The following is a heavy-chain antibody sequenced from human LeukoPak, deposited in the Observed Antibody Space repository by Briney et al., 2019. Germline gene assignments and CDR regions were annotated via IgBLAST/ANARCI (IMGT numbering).Heavy chain of an antibody. Sequence: PGGSLRLSCAASGFTFSSYAMSWVRQAPGKGLEWVSAISGSGGSTYYADSVKGRFTISRDNSKNTLYLQMNSLRAEDTAVYYCAKDSPEYQLLPMYYFDYWGQGTLVTVSS. J-gene: IGHJ4*02. CDR1: GFTFSSYA. CDR3: AKDSPEYQLLPMYYFDY. V-gene: IGHV3-23*01. CDR2: ISGSGGST. D-gene: IGHD2-2*01.